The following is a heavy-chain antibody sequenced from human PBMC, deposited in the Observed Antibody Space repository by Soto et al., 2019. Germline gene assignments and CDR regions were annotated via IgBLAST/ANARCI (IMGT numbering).Heavy chain of an antibody. CDR3: ARVEYGAYVHVFDI. CDR1: GFTVSSKY. CDR2: IYTGGDT. Sequence: PGGSLRLSCAASGFTVSSKYMSWVRQAPGKGLEWVSVIYTGGDTYYADSVKGRFTISGDNSKNTLYLQMSSLRAEDTAVYYCARVEYGAYVHVFDIWGRGTMVTVSS. J-gene: IGHJ3*02. V-gene: IGHV3-66*01. D-gene: IGHD4-17*01.